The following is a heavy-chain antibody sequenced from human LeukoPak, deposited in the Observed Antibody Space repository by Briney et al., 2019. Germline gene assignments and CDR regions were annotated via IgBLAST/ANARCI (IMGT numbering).Heavy chain of an antibody. CDR1: GFTFSSYG. V-gene: IGHV3-30*18. CDR3: AKDGCSSTSCFFDY. Sequence: GRSLRLSCAASGFTFSSYGMHWVRQAPGKGLEWVAVISYDGSNKYYAGSVKGRFTISRDNSKNTLYLQMNSLRAEDTAVYYCAKDGCSSTSCFFDYWGQGTLVTVSS. D-gene: IGHD2-2*01. J-gene: IGHJ4*02. CDR2: ISYDGSNK.